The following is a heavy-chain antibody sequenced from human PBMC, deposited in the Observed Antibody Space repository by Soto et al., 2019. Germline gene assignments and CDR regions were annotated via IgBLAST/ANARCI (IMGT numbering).Heavy chain of an antibody. V-gene: IGHV3-30*18. CDR1: GFTFSSYG. CDR2: ISYDGSNK. CDR3: EKERSSSRRYWYYYYGMDV. J-gene: IGHJ6*02. Sequence: QVQLVESGGGVVQPGRSLRLSCAASGFTFSSYGMHWVRQAPGKGLEWVAVISYDGSNKYYADSVKGRFTISRDKSKNTLYLQMNSLRAEDTAVYYCEKERSSSRRYWYYYYGMDVWGQGTTVTVSS. D-gene: IGHD6-13*01.